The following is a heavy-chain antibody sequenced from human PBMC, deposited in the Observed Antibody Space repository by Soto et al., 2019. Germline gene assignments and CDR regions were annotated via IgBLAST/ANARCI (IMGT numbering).Heavy chain of an antibody. V-gene: IGHV1-69*01. D-gene: IGHD2-2*02. CDR2: IIPIFGTA. J-gene: IGHJ6*02. CDR1: GGTFSSYA. Sequence: QVQLVQSGAEVKKPGSSVKVSCKASGGTFSSYAISWVRQAPGQGLEWLGGIIPIFGTANYAQKFQGRVTITADESTGTVYLELSSLRSEDTAVYYCARGLPNPIVVVPAAIPGDHYSYYGMDVWDQGTTVTVSS. CDR3: ARGLPNPIVVVPAAIPGDHYSYYGMDV.